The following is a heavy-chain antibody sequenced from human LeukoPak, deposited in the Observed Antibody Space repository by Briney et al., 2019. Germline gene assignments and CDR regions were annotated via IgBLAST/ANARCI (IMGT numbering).Heavy chain of an antibody. CDR3: ARLNSPSWFDP. V-gene: IGHV4-59*12. CDR1: GGSISFYY. CDR2: IYYTGST. Sequence: SETLSLTCTVSGGSISFYYWSWIRQPPGKGLEWIGYIYYTGSTNYNPSLKSRVTISVDTSKNQFSLKLGSVTAADTAVYFCARLNSPSWFDPWGQGTLVTVSS. J-gene: IGHJ5*02.